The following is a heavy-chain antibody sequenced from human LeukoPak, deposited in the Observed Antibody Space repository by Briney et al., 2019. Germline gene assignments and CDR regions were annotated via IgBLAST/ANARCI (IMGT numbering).Heavy chain of an antibody. V-gene: IGHV4-59*08. Sequence: SETLSLTCTVSGGSISSYYWTWIRQPPGKGLEWIGYIYYTGATSYNPSLNSRVTISVDTSKNQFSLKVTSVTTADTAVYYCAKYGGSGWVIDNWGQGTLVTVSS. CDR1: GGSISSYY. CDR3: AKYGGSGWVIDN. J-gene: IGHJ4*02. D-gene: IGHD6-19*01. CDR2: IYYTGAT.